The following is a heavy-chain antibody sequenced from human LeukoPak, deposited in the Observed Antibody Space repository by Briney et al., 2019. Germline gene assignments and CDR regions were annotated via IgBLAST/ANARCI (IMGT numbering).Heavy chain of an antibody. D-gene: IGHD6-19*01. CDR2: IYHSGST. CDR1: GGSISSRNW. Sequence: PSETLSLTRAVSGGSISSRNWWSWVRQPPGKGLEWIGSIYHSGSTYYNPSLKSRVTISVDTSKNQFSLKLSSVTAADTAVYYCARGGWPFDYWGQGTLVTVSS. J-gene: IGHJ4*02. V-gene: IGHV4-4*02. CDR3: ARGGWPFDY.